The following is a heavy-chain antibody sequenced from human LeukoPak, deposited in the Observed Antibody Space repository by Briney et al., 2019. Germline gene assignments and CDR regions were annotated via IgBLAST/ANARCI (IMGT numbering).Heavy chain of an antibody. D-gene: IGHD2-21*02. V-gene: IGHV3-23*01. CDR2: ISDIGRD. CDR3: AKERDSAFDS. J-gene: IGHJ4*02. CDR1: GFTIGRYA. Sequence: GGSLRLSCAASGFTIGRYAMSWFRQAPGKGLEWISGISDIGRDYYAGSVKGRFTISRDNSRNTLYVQMNSLRAEDTAIYYCAKERDSAFDSWGQGTVVTVSS.